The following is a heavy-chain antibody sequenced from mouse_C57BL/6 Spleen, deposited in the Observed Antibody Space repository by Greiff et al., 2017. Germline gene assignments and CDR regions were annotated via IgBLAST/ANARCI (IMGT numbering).Heavy chain of an antibody. CDR2: ISYSGST. Sequence: EVQLQESGPGLAKPSQTLSLTCSVTGYSITSDYWNWIRKFPGNKLEYMGYISYSGSTYYNPSLKSRISITRDTSKNKYYLQLNSVTTEDTATYYCARLGYYGSSYDWYFDVWGTGTTVTVSS. D-gene: IGHD1-1*01. J-gene: IGHJ1*03. CDR1: GYSITSDY. V-gene: IGHV3-8*01. CDR3: ARLGYYGSSYDWYFDV.